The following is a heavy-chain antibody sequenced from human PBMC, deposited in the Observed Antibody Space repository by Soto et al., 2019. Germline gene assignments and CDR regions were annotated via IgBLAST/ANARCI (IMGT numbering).Heavy chain of an antibody. CDR2: ISSSSSYI. V-gene: IGHV3-21*01. J-gene: IGHJ4*02. Sequence: PGGSLRLSCAASGFTFSSYSMNWVRQAPGKGLEWVSSISSSSSYIYYADSVKGRFTISRDNAKNSLYLQMNSLRAEDTAVYYCARDDDPTLDSSGYLFDYWGQGTLVTVSS. CDR3: ARDDDPTLDSSGYLFDY. D-gene: IGHD5-12*01. CDR1: GFTFSSYS.